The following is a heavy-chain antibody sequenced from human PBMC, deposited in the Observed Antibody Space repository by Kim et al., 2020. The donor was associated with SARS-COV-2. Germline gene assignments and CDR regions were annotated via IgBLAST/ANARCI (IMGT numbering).Heavy chain of an antibody. J-gene: IGHJ2*01. CDR1: RFTFSSSA. CDR2: IFGSGHGT. V-gene: IGHV3-23*01. CDR3: AKSVHITSVTFLWYFDL. Sequence: GGSLRLSCSASRFTFSSSAMTWVRQAPGKGLEWVSSIFGSGHGTYYADSVKGRFIISRDNSKNTLYLQMTNLRADDTAVYYCAKSVHITSVTFLWYFDLWGRGT. D-gene: IGHD2-2*01.